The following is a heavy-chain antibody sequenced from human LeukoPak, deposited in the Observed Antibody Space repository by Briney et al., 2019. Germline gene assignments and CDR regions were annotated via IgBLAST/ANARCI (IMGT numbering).Heavy chain of an antibody. D-gene: IGHD4-23*01. Sequence: GGSLRLSCAASGFTFSSYEMNWVRQAPGKGLEWVSYISSSGSTIYYADSVKGRFTISRDNAKNSLYLQMNSLRAEDTAVYYCVRDYGGSSPFDFWGQGTLVTVSS. CDR1: GFTFSSYE. J-gene: IGHJ4*02. CDR3: VRDYGGSSPFDF. CDR2: ISSSGSTI. V-gene: IGHV3-48*03.